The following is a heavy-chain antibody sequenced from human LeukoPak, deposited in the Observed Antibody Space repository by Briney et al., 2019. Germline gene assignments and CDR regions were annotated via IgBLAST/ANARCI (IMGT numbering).Heavy chain of an antibody. D-gene: IGHD2-2*02. CDR2: INTYNGNT. J-gene: IGHJ4*02. Sequence: ASVKVSCKASGGTFSSYAISWVRQAPGQGLEWMGWINTYNGNTDYAQKLQGRVTVTTDTSTTTAYMELRSLRSDDTAVYYCARDFREYCSSASCYKFDYWGQGTLLTVSS. CDR3: ARDFREYCSSASCYKFDY. V-gene: IGHV1-18*01. CDR1: GGTFSSYA.